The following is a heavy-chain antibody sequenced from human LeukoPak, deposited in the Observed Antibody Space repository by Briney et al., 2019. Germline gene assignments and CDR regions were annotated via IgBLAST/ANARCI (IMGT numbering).Heavy chain of an antibody. J-gene: IGHJ3*02. CDR3: ARSTRIDAFDI. CDR1: GYTFTSYA. Sequence: GASVKVSCKASGYTFTSYAISWVRQAPGQGLEWMGGIIPIFGTANYAQKFQGRVTITADESTSTAYMELSSLRSEDTAVYYCARSTRIDAFDIWGQGTMVTVSS. D-gene: IGHD2/OR15-2a*01. CDR2: IIPIFGTA. V-gene: IGHV1-69*13.